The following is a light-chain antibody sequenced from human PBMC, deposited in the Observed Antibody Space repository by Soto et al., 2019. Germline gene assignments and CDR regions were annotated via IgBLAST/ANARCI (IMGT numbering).Light chain of an antibody. CDR3: AAWDDSLSGPHVI. V-gene: IGLV1-47*01. Sequence: QLVLTQPPSASGTPGQRVTISCSGSSSNIGSNYVYWYQQLPGTAPQLLIYRNNKRPSGVPDRFSGAKSGASAALAISGLRSADDDAYYCAAWDDSLSGPHVIFGGGTKLTVL. CDR1: SSNIGSNY. CDR2: RNN. J-gene: IGLJ2*01.